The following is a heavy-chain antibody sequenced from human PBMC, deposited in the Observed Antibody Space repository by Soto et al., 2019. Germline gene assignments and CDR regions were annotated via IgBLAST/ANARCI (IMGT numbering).Heavy chain of an antibody. V-gene: IGHV1-3*01. D-gene: IGHD2-15*01. Sequence: QVQLVQSGAEVKKPGASVKISCKASGYTFPRYTMNWVRQAPGQRHEWMGWINPDNGNTKSSQKFQDRVIITRDTSASTAYMDLSSLRSEDTAVYYCARGIATGQLDPWGQGTLVTVSS. CDR1: GYTFPRYT. CDR3: ARGIATGQLDP. J-gene: IGHJ5*02. CDR2: INPDNGNT.